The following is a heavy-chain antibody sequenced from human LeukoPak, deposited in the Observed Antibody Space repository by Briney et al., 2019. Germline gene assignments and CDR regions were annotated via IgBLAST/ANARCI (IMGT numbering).Heavy chain of an antibody. CDR3: ARETMVRGVIGY. CDR2: INPSGGST. V-gene: IGHV1-46*01. J-gene: IGHJ4*02. CDR1: EYTFTGYY. Sequence: ASVKVSCKASEYTFTGYYMHWVRQAPGQGLGWMGIINPSGGSTSYAQKFQGRVTMTRDTSTSTVYMELSSLRSEDTAVYYCARETMVRGVIGYWGRGTLVTVSS. D-gene: IGHD3-10*01.